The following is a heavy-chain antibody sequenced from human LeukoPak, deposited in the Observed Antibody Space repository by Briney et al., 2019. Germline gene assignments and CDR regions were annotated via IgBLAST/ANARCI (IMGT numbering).Heavy chain of an antibody. CDR2: ISGSGGST. Sequence: PGGSLRLSCAASGFTFSSYAMSWVRQAPGKGLEWVSAISGSGGSTYYADSVKGRFTISRDNSKNTLYLQMNSLRAEDTVVYYCAKASGVLRTTVVTGYYFDYWGQGTLVTVSS. J-gene: IGHJ4*02. CDR3: AKASGVLRTTVVTGYYFDY. D-gene: IGHD4-23*01. CDR1: GFTFSSYA. V-gene: IGHV3-23*01.